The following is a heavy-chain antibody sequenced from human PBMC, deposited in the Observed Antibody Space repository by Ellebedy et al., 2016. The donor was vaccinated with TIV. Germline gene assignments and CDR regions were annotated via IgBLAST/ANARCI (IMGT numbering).Heavy chain of an antibody. V-gene: IGHV4-31*03. Sequence: SETLSLXCTVSGGSISSGGYYWSWIRQHPGKGLEWIGYIYYSGSTYYNPSLKSRVTISVDTSKNQFSLKLSSVTAADTAVYYCAAEYYDSSGPIGYWGQGTLVTVSS. D-gene: IGHD3-22*01. CDR2: IYYSGST. CDR1: GGSISSGGYY. CDR3: AAEYYDSSGPIGY. J-gene: IGHJ4*02.